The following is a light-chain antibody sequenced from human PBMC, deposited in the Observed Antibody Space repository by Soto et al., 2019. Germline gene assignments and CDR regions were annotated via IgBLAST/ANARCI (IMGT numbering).Light chain of an antibody. J-gene: IGKJ4*01. CDR2: DAS. V-gene: IGKV1-5*01. Sequence: DIQMTQSPSSVSASVGDRVTITCRASQSISSWLAWYQQKPGKAPKLLIYDASSLESGVPSRFSGSGSGTEFTLTISSLQPDDFATYYCQQYNSYSPLNFGGGTKVDIK. CDR3: QQYNSYSPLN. CDR1: QSISSW.